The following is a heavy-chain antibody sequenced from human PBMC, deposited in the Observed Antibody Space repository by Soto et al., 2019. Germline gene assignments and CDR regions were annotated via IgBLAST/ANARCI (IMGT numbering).Heavy chain of an antibody. CDR3: ARSPRADHMYYYGSGSDYKYYYYYGMDV. CDR1: GVTFSSYA. CDR2: LFPIYGTA. V-gene: IGHV1-69*13. J-gene: IGHJ6*02. Sequence: SVKVSCKASGVTFSSYAISWVRQAPGQGLEWMGGLFPIYGTAHYAQTFQGRVTITADEATSTAYMELGSLRSEGTAVYYGARSPRADHMYYYGSGSDYKYYYYYGMDVWG. D-gene: IGHD3-10*01.